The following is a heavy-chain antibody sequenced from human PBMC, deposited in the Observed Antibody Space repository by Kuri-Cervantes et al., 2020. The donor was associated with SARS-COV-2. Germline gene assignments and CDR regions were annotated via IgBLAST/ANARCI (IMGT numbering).Heavy chain of an antibody. Sequence: GGSLRLSCAAPGFTFSSYAMSWVRQAPGKGLDWVSAISGSGGSTYYADSVKGRFTISRDNSKNTLYLQMNSLRAEDTAVYYCAKDGHLTIFGVRLQGYYYYGMDVWGQGTTVTVSS. J-gene: IGHJ6*02. CDR3: AKDGHLTIFGVRLQGYYYYGMDV. CDR1: GFTFSSYA. V-gene: IGHV3-23*01. CDR2: ISGSGGST. D-gene: IGHD3-3*01.